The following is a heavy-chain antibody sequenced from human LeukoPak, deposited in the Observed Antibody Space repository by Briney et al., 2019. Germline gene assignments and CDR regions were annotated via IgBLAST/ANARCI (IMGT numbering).Heavy chain of an antibody. CDR1: GGSINSSSYY. Sequence: SETLSLTCTVSGGSINSSSYYWGWIRQPPGKGLEWIGSIYYSGSTYYNPSLKSRVTISVDTSKNQFSLKLSSVTAADTAVYYCARLSAGYSSGWPTDWGQGTLVTVSS. V-gene: IGHV4-39*01. CDR3: ARLSAGYSSGWPTD. J-gene: IGHJ4*02. CDR2: IYYSGST. D-gene: IGHD6-19*01.